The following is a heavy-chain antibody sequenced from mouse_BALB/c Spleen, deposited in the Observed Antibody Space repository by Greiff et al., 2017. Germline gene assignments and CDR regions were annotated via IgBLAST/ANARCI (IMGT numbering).Heavy chain of an antibody. D-gene: IGHD2-1*01. CDR2: ISSGGSYT. CDR1: GFTFSSYA. V-gene: IGHV5-9-4*01. CDR3: ASSQGDGNYFDY. Sequence: EVHLVESGGGLVKPGGSLKLSCAASGFTFSSYAMSWVRQSPEKRLEWVAEISSGGSYTYYPDTVTGRFTISRDNAKNTLYLEMSSLRSEDTAMYYCASSQGDGNYFDYWGQGTTLTVSS. J-gene: IGHJ2*01.